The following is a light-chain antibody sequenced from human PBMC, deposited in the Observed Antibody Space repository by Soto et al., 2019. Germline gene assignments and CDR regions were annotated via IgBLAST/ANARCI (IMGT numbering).Light chain of an antibody. CDR1: QSVSSSS. CDR2: DAS. V-gene: IGKV3-20*01. Sequence: EIVLTQSPGTLSLSPGERATLSCRASQSVSSSSLAWYQQKRGQAPRLLIHDASSRATGIPDRFSGSGSGTDFTLTISRLEPEDFAVYYCQQYGSSSWTFGQGTKGDIK. J-gene: IGKJ1*01. CDR3: QQYGSSSWT.